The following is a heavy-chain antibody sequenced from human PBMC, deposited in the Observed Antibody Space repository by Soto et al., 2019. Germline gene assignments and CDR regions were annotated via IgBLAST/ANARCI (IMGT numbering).Heavy chain of an antibody. CDR2: INAGNGNT. CDR1: GYTFTSYA. Sequence: ASVKVSCTASGYTFTSYAMHWVRQAPGQRLEWMGWINAGNGNTKYSQKFQGRVTITRDTSASTAYMELSSLRSEDTAVYYCARGHRGWSYYNWFDPWGQGTLVTLSS. D-gene: IGHD1-26*01. CDR3: ARGHRGWSYYNWFDP. J-gene: IGHJ5*02. V-gene: IGHV1-3*01.